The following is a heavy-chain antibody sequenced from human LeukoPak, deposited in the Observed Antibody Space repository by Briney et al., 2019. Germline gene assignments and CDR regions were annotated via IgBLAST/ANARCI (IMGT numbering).Heavy chain of an antibody. CDR3: ARGRVTGDIYYYYGMDV. V-gene: IGHV1-8*01. Sequence: ASVKVSCKASGYTFTGYDINWVRQATGQGLEWMGWMNPNSGNTGYAQKFQGRVTMTRNTSISTAYMELSSLRSEDTAVYYCARGRVTGDIYYYYGMDVWGQGTTVTVSS. J-gene: IGHJ6*02. D-gene: IGHD7-27*01. CDR1: GYTFTGYD. CDR2: MNPNSGNT.